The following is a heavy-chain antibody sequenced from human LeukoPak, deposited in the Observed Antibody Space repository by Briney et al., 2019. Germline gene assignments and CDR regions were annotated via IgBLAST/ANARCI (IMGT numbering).Heavy chain of an antibody. D-gene: IGHD6-6*01. Sequence: GGSLRLSCAASGFTFSSYSMNWVRQAPGKGLEWVSSISSSSSYIYYADSVKGRFTISRDNAKNSLYLQMNSLRAEDTAVYYCARDLSWYSSSYDDGDAFDIWGQGTMVTVSS. CDR2: ISSSSSYI. J-gene: IGHJ3*02. CDR3: ARDLSWYSSSYDDGDAFDI. V-gene: IGHV3-21*01. CDR1: GFTFSSYS.